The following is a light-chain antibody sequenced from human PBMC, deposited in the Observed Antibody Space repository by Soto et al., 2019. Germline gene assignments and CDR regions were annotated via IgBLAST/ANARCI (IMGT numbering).Light chain of an antibody. J-gene: IGLJ1*01. CDR3: SSNAGSNNFV. Sequence: QSALTQPPSASGSPGQSVTISCTGTSSDVGASNYVSWYQQHPGKATKLMIFAVSKRPSGVPDRFSGSKSGNTASLTVSGLQAEDAADYYCSSNAGSNNFVFGSGTKLTVL. CDR1: SSDVGASNY. CDR2: AVS. V-gene: IGLV2-8*01.